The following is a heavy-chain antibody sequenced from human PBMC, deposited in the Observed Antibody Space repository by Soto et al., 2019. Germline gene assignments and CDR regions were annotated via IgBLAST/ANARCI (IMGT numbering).Heavy chain of an antibody. CDR3: ARGARGLYYMDV. Sequence: EVQLVESGGGLVQPGGSLRLSCAASGITFNNYWLHWVRQAPGKGLVWVSRINGDGSNTNYADSVTGRFTISRDNAKNTVYLQMNSLRAEDTAVYYCARGARGLYYMDVWGKGTTVTVSS. CDR1: GITFNNYW. V-gene: IGHV3-74*01. CDR2: INGDGSNT. J-gene: IGHJ6*03.